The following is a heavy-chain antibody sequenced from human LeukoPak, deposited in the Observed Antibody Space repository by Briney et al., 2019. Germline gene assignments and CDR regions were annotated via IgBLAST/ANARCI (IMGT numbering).Heavy chain of an antibody. V-gene: IGHV4-34*01. D-gene: IGHD3-3*01. CDR1: GGSFSGYY. J-gene: IGHJ6*02. CDR2: INHSGST. Sequence: PSETLSLTCAVYGGSFSGYYWSWLRQPPGKGLEWIGEINHSGSTNYNPSLKSRVTISVDTSKNQFSLKLSSVTAADTAVYYCATLALPRITISSGMAVWGQGTTVTVSS. CDR3: ATLALPRITISSGMAV.